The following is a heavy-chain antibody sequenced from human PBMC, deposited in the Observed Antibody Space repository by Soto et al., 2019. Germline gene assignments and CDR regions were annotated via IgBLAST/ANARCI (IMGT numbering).Heavy chain of an antibody. CDR3: ASGASRWYPYFFDS. Sequence: QAQVVQSGAEVRKPGSSVKLSCKASEGTFNSYAIAWVRQAPGQGLEWMGGIIPYYSTLNYSQKFQDRVTISADASTNTVYMELSILRSDVTAVYFCASGASRWYPYFFDSWAQGTLVTVSS. V-gene: IGHV1-69*01. J-gene: IGHJ4*02. CDR2: IIPYYSTL. D-gene: IGHD6-13*01. CDR1: EGTFNSYA.